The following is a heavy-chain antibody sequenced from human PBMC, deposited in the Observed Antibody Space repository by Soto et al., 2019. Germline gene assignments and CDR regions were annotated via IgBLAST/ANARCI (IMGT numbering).Heavy chain of an antibody. V-gene: IGHV3-11*06. J-gene: IGHJ4*02. CDR3: GRAGTGIADSGY. Sequence: QVQLVESGGGLVKPGGSLRLSCAASGFTFSDYYMSWIRQAPGKGLEWVSYISSSSSYTNYPDSVKGRFTISRVNAKKSLWRRMSSVRAGDTAVYYGGRAGTGIADSGYWGQGTLVTVSS. CDR1: GFTFSDYY. D-gene: IGHD2-21*01. CDR2: ISSSSSYT.